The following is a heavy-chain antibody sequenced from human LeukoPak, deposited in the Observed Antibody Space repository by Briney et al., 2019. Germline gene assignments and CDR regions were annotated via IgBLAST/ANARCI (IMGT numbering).Heavy chain of an antibody. CDR3: ARVRYSSSWPGSFYMDV. CDR1: GGSISSYY. J-gene: IGHJ6*03. CDR2: IYTSGST. V-gene: IGHV4-4*07. D-gene: IGHD6-13*01. Sequence: SETLSLTCTVSGGSISSYYWSWIRQPAGKGLEWIGRIYTSGSTNYNPSLKSRVTMSVDTSKNQFSLKLGSVTAADTAVYYCARVRYSSSWPGSFYMDVWGKGTTVTVSS.